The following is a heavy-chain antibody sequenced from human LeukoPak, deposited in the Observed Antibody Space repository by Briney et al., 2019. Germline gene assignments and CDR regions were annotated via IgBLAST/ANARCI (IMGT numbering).Heavy chain of an antibody. CDR1: GGSISSYY. CDR2: IYYSGST. V-gene: IGHV4-59*01. J-gene: IGHJ4*02. CDR3: ARARSGGRIDY. Sequence: SETLSLTCTVSGGSISSYYWSWIRQPPGKGLEWIGYIYYSGSTNYNPSLKSRVTISVDTSKNQFSLKLSSVTAADTAVYYCARARSGGRIDYWGQGTLVTVSS. D-gene: IGHD2-15*01.